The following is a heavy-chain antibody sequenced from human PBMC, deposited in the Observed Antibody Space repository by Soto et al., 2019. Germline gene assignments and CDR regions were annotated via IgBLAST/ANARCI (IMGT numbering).Heavy chain of an antibody. V-gene: IGHV3-21*01. D-gene: IGHD2-15*01. J-gene: IGHJ6*02. CDR1: GFTFSSYS. CDR3: ARDCSTDLCYYYGMDV. CDR2: ISSSSSYI. Sequence: GGSLRLSCAASGFTFSSYSMNWVRQAPGKGLEWVSSISSSSSYIYYADSVKGRFTISRDNAKNSLYLQMNSLRAEDTAVYYCARDCSTDLCYYYGMDVWGQGTTVTVSS.